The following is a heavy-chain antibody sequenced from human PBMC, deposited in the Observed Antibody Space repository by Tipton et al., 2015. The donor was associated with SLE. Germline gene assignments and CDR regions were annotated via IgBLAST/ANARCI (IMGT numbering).Heavy chain of an antibody. CDR3: ATTYCAGDCPPGASWVRFYYPMAV. CDR1: GDSINNHF. J-gene: IGHJ6*02. CDR2: IYYTGST. V-gene: IGHV4-59*11. D-gene: IGHD2-21*01. Sequence: TLSLTCTVSGDSINNHFGSWIRQSPGKGLEWIGYIYYTGSTNYNPSLKSRVTISVDTSKNQFSLKLSSVTAADTAVYYCATTYCAGDCPPGASWVRFYYPMAVWGQGTTVAVSS.